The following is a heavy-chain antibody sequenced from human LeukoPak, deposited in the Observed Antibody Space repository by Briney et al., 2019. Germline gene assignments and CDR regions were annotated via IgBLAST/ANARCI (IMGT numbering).Heavy chain of an antibody. J-gene: IGHJ6*03. D-gene: IGHD3-3*01. V-gene: IGHV4-34*01. CDR3: ARVYSNTFWSGYYTHYYYYYYMDV. Sequence: SETLSLTCAVYGGSFSGYYWSWLRQPPGKGLEWIGEINHSGSTNYNPSLKSRVTISVDTSKNQFSLKLSSVTAADTAVYYCARVYSNTFWSGYYTHYYYYYYMDVWGKGTTVTVSS. CDR1: GGSFSGYY. CDR2: INHSGST.